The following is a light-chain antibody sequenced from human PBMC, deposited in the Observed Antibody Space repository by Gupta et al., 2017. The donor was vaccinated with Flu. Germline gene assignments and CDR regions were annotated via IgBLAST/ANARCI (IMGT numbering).Light chain of an antibody. J-gene: IGLJ2*01. CDR3: NSYISGGTV. CDR2: EVN. CDR1: SSDVGGYDH. V-gene: IGLV2-14*01. Sequence: QSALTQPASVSGSPGQSITISCIGTSSDVGGYDHVSWYQQHPGKAPKLMIYEVNNRPSGVSDRFSGSKSGNTASLTISGLQAEDEADYYCNSYISGGTVFGGGTKLTVL.